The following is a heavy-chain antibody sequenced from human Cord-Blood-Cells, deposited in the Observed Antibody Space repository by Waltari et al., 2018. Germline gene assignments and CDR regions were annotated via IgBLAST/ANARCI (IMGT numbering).Heavy chain of an antibody. Sequence: QVQLVQSGAEVKKPGASVKVSCKASGYTFTGYYMHWVRQAAGQGLGWMGWINPNRGGKKYAQKFQGRVTMTRDTSISTAYMELSRLGSDDTAVYYGAREPGGKGGDYWGQGTLVTVSS. CDR1: GYTFTGYY. V-gene: IGHV1-2*02. D-gene: IGHD3-16*01. CDR2: INPNRGGK. J-gene: IGHJ4*02. CDR3: AREPGGKGGDY.